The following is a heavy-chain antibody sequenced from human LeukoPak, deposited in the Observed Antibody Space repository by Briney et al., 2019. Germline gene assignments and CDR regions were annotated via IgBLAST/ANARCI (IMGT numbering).Heavy chain of an antibody. J-gene: IGHJ4*02. CDR3: ARPQSSSGYYWPFDD. D-gene: IGHD3-22*01. Sequence: GSLGISCAASGFTFSSYAMRWVRQAPGKGLEWVSAISPSSGTFYADSVKGRFTISRDNSKNTLYLQMNSLRAEDTAVYYCARPQSSSGYYWPFDDWGQGTLVTVSS. V-gene: IGHV3-23*01. CDR1: GFTFSSYA. CDR2: ISPSSGT.